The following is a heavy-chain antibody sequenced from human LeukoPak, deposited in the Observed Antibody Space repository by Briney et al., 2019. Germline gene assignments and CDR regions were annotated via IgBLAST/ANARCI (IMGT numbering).Heavy chain of an antibody. Sequence: SETLSLTCTVSGGSISSSSYYWGWIRQPPGKGLEWVGSIYYSGSTYYNPSLKSRVTISVDTSKNQFSLKLSSVTAADTAVYYCARLYDFWSGYLYYWGQGTLVTVSS. V-gene: IGHV4-39*01. CDR1: GGSISSSSYY. CDR3: ARLYDFWSGYLYY. CDR2: IYYSGST. D-gene: IGHD3-3*01. J-gene: IGHJ4*02.